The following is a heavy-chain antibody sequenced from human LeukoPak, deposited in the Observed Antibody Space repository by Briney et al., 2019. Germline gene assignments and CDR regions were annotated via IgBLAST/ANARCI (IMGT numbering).Heavy chain of an antibody. CDR2: IASGGGANR. J-gene: IGHJ6*02. D-gene: IGHD2/OR15-2a*01. Sequence: GGSLTLSCAASGFTFSSYEMNWVRQAPGKGLEWVSYIASGGGANRFYSESVKGRFSISRDNAKNSLYLHMNSLRAEDTGVYYCARIGTTTRGPAGLDVWGQGTTVTVSS. V-gene: IGHV3-48*03. CDR1: GFTFSSYE. CDR3: ARIGTTTRGPAGLDV.